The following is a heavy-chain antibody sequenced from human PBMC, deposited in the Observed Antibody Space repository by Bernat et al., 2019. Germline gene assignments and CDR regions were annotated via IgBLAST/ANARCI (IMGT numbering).Heavy chain of an antibody. J-gene: IGHJ3*02. D-gene: IGHD6-19*01. CDR2: IYPGDSDT. V-gene: IGHV5-51*01. Sequence: EVQLVQSGAEVKKPGESLKISCKGSGYSFTSYWIAGGRQRPGKGLEGMGIIYPGDSDTRYSPSFHGQVTISADKSISTAYLQWSSLKASDTAIYYCAESNTGWYFDIWGQGTLVTVSS. CDR3: AESNTGWYFDI. CDR1: GYSFTSYW.